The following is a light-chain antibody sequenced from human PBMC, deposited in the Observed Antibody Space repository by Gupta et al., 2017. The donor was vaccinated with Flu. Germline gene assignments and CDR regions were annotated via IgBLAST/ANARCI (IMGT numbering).Light chain of an antibody. CDR1: IIGSKR. Sequence: GNIIGSKRVHLYQQKAGQAAVLGVYDDTARPSGIPERFSGSKYGDNATLTITRVEAGDEADYYCQVGDTTSYHLYVYGPGTKVTVL. J-gene: IGLJ1*01. CDR3: QVGDTTSYHLYV. CDR2: DDT. V-gene: IGLV3-21*02.